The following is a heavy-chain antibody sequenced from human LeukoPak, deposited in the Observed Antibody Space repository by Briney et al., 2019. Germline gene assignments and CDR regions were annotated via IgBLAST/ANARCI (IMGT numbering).Heavy chain of an antibody. V-gene: IGHV3-23*01. D-gene: IGHD5-24*01. J-gene: IGHJ4*02. CDR1: GSTFSSYA. Sequence: GGSLRLSCAASGSTFSSYAMSWVRQAPGKGLEWVSAISGSGGSTYYADSVKGRFTISRDNSKNTLYLQMNSLRAEDTAVYYCAYQDGYRGKIDYWGQGTLVTVSS. CDR2: ISGSGGST. CDR3: AYQDGYRGKIDY.